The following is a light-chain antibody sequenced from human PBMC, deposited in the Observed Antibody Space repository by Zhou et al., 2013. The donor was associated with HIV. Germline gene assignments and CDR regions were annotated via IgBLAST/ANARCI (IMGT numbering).Light chain of an antibody. CDR3: MQGLQVPYT. CDR1: QSLLYSNGRDH. V-gene: IGKV2-28*01. CDR2: LGS. J-gene: IGKJ2*01. Sequence: DIVMAQTPLSLPVTPGEAASISCRSSQSLLYSNGRDHLDWYVQKPGQSPQLLIYLGSSRASGVPDRFSGSGSGTDFTLKISRVEAEDVGIYYCMQGLQVPYTFGQGTKLEIK.